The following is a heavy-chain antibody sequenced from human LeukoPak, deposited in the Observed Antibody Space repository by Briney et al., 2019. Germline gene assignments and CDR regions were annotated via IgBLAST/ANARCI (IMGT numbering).Heavy chain of an antibody. CDR1: GFTFSSRDW. CDR3: AGALGVTDAFDI. Sequence: GGSLRLSCVASGFTFSSRDWMTWVRQAPGKGLEWVANIKQDGSEKNYVDSVKGRFTISRDNAKNSVDLQMNSLRVEDTAVYYCAGALGVTDAFDIWGQGTMVTVSS. V-gene: IGHV3-7*01. CDR2: IKQDGSEK. J-gene: IGHJ3*02. D-gene: IGHD3-16*01.